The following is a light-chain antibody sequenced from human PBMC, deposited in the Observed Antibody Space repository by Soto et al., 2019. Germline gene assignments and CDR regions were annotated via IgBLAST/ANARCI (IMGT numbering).Light chain of an antibody. CDR1: RSVIND. J-gene: IGKJ1*01. CDR2: GAS. Sequence: EIVLTQSPATLSVSPGERVTLSCRASRSVINDLAWYQQKPGQAPRLLVYGASTRATDAPPRFRGSGSGTDFTLTISRLEPEDFAVYYCQQYGSSGTFGQGTKVEIK. V-gene: IGKV3-15*01. CDR3: QQYGSSGT.